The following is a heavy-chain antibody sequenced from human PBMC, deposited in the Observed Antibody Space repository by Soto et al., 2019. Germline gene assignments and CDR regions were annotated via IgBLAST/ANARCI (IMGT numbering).Heavy chain of an antibody. CDR2: ISSSSSYI. CDR3: ARDQRSRTWGDFAS. Sequence: EVQLVESGGGLVKPGGSLRLSCAASGFTFSDYSMNWVRQAPGKGLEWVSSISSSSSYIYYADAVKGRFTVSRDNAKISLYLQMDSLRAEDTAIYYCARDQRSRTWGDFASWGQGTLVAVSS. J-gene: IGHJ4*02. V-gene: IGHV3-21*01. CDR1: GFTFSDYS. D-gene: IGHD7-27*01.